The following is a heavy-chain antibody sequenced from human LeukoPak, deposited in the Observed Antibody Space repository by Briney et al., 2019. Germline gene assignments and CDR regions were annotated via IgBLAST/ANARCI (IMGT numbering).Heavy chain of an antibody. V-gene: IGHV3-23*01. Sequence: GGTLRLSCVASGFTFSNYAMTWVRQAPGKGLEWVSVIGGDCAATYYSDSVKGRFTISRDNSKNTLYLQMSNLRAEDTAVYYCAKYYLVGASRWFDPWGQGTLVTVSS. CDR3: AKYYLVGASRWFDP. D-gene: IGHD1-26*01. CDR1: GFTFSNYA. CDR2: IGGDCAAT. J-gene: IGHJ5*02.